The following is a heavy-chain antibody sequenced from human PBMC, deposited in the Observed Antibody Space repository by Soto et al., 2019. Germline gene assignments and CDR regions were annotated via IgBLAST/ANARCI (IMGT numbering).Heavy chain of an antibody. CDR3: ARPSYYDSRGYYSGSHAFDI. CDR1: GGTFSSYA. V-gene: IGHV1-69*01. Sequence: QVQLVQSGAEVKKPGSSVKVSCKASGGTFSSYAISWVRQAPGQGLELMGGIIPVFGTANYAKKFQGRVKIIADESTSTTYMGLSSLRSEDTAVYFCARPSYYDSRGYYSGSHAFDIWGQGTMVTVSS. D-gene: IGHD3-22*01. CDR2: IIPVFGTA. J-gene: IGHJ3*02.